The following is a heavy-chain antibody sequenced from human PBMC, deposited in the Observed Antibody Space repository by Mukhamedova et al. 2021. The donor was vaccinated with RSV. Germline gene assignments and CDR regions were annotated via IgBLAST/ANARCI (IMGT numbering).Heavy chain of an antibody. CDR3: TRGRDYYYDY. V-gene: IGHV3-23*01. CDR1: GFTFSSYA. D-gene: IGHD3-10*01. CDR2: ISGGGGST. J-gene: IGHJ4*02. Sequence: GFTFSSYAMRWVRQAPGKGLEWVSGISGGGGSTYYADSVKGRFTISRDNSKDTLYLQMNSLRAEDTAVYYCTRGRDYYYDYWGKG.